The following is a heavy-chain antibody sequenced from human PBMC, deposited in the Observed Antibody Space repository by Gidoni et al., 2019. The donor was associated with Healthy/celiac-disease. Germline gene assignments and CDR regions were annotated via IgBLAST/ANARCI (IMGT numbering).Heavy chain of an antibody. V-gene: IGHV3-9*01. D-gene: IGHD1-26*01. Sequence: EVQLVESGGGLVQPGRSLRLSCAASGFTFDDYAMHWVRQAPGKGLEWVPGISWNSGSIGYADSVKGRFTISRDNAKNSLYLQMNSLRAEDTALYYCAKDRAIVGASYYVDYWGQGTLVTVSS. J-gene: IGHJ4*02. CDR2: ISWNSGSI. CDR3: AKDRAIVGASYYVDY. CDR1: GFTFDDYA.